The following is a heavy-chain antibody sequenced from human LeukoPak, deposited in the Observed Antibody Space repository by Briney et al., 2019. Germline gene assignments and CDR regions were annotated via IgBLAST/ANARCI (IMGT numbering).Heavy chain of an antibody. D-gene: IGHD2-15*01. J-gene: IGHJ4*02. CDR1: GFTFSDYA. Sequence: GGSLRLSCVASGFTFSDYAMNWVRQAPGKGLEWVSTFKTNSGQVYYAESVRGRFTISRDNSKNTVHLQMSSLRAEDTAVYYCAKGYHYYFDYWGQGTLVTVSS. CDR2: FKTNSGQV. V-gene: IGHV3-23*01. CDR3: AKGYHYYFDY.